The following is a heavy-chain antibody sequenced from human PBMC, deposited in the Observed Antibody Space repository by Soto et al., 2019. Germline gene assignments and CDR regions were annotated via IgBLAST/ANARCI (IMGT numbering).Heavy chain of an antibody. Sequence: KPSETLSITCTVSGDSISSADYYWSWIRQTPGKGLEWIGHIFYSGTTYYNPSLKSRLTISVDTSKNHFSLRLTSVTAADTAVYYCARDLWVEPELYYYGMDVWGQGTTVTVSS. CDR2: IFYSGTT. CDR1: GDSISSADYY. D-gene: IGHD1-1*01. V-gene: IGHV4-30-4*01. CDR3: ARDLWVEPELYYYGMDV. J-gene: IGHJ6*02.